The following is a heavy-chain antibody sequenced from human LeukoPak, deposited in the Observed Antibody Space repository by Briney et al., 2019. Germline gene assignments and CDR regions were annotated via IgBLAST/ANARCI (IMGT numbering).Heavy chain of an antibody. CDR2: INHSGST. V-gene: IGHV4-34*01. CDR3: ARAPRGIAAARSDY. D-gene: IGHD6-13*01. CDR1: GGSFSGYY. J-gene: IGHJ4*02. Sequence: SETLSLTCAVYGGSFSGYYWSWIRQPPGKGLEWIGEINHSGSTNYNPSLKSRVTISVDTSKNQFSLKLSSVTAADTAVYYCARAPRGIAAARSDYWGQGTLVTVSS.